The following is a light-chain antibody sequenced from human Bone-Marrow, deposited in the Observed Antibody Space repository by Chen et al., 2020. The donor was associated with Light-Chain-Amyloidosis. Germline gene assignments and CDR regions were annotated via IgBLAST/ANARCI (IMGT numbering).Light chain of an antibody. CDR3: QQYGTSPRN. V-gene: IGKV3-20*01. J-gene: IGKJ4*01. Sequence: EIVLTQSPGTLSLSPGEGANLSCRASQTISSNYLTWYQQTFGQAPRLLIYGSSSRATGIPDRFTGSGSGTDISLTISRLEPEDFAMYYCQQYGTSPRNFGGGTKVEIK. CDR1: QTISSNY. CDR2: GSS.